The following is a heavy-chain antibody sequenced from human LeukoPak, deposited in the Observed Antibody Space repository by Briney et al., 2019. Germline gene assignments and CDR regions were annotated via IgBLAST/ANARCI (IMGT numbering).Heavy chain of an antibody. J-gene: IGHJ4*02. V-gene: IGHV1-2*02. D-gene: IGHD5-12*01. Sequence: ASVKVSCKASGYTFTGYYMHWVRQAPGQGLEWMGWINPNSGGTNYAQKFQGKVTMTRDTSISTAYMELSRLRSDDTAVYYCARPVRRSGYDLVGYWGQGTLVTVSS. CDR2: INPNSGGT. CDR1: GYTFTGYY. CDR3: ARPVRRSGYDLVGY.